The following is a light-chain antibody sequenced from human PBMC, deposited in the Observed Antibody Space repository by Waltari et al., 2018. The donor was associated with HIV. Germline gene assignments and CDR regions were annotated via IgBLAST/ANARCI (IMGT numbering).Light chain of an antibody. CDR1: SSNIGSNT. J-gene: IGLJ2*01. CDR3: AAWDGSLNGRVV. V-gene: IGLV1-44*01. CDR2: SNN. Sequence: QSVLTQPPSASGTPEQRVTISCSGSSSNIGSNTVNWYQQLPGTAPKLLIYSNNQRPSGGPDRFSGSKSGTSASLAISGLQSEDEADYYCAAWDGSLNGRVVFGGGTKLTVL.